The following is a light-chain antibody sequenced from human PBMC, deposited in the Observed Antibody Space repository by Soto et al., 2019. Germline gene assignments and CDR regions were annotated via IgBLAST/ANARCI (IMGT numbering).Light chain of an antibody. V-gene: IGLV2-11*01. J-gene: IGLJ1*01. CDR2: DVS. Sequence: QSALTQPRSVSGSPGQSVTISCTGTSSDVGGYNYVSWYQQHPGIAPKLMIYDVSKRPSGVPDRFSGSKSGNTASLTISGLQAEDEADYYCCSYAGSYKGYVFGTGTKLTVL. CDR1: SSDVGGYNY. CDR3: CSYAGSYKGYV.